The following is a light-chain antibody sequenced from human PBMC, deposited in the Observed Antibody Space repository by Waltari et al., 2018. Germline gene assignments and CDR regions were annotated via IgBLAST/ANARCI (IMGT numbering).Light chain of an antibody. Sequence: QTVVTQEPSLSVSPGGTVTLTCALSSGSLSTTSYATWYQQPPGQAPRTPVYKANARSSGVPYRFSGSILGNTAALTITGAQADDESDYYCALYMGSGIWVFGGGTRLTVL. CDR3: ALYMGSGIWV. CDR1: SGSLSTTSY. CDR2: KAN. V-gene: IGLV8-61*01. J-gene: IGLJ3*02.